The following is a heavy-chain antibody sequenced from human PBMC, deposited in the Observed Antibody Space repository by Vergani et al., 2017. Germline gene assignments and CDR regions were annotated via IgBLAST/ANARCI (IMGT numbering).Heavy chain of an antibody. D-gene: IGHD3-3*01. CDR2: INPNSGGT. CDR1: GYTFTGYY. V-gene: IGHV1-2*04. CDR3: ARGSGGTIFGVVTPNYYYMDV. J-gene: IGHJ6*03. Sequence: QVQLVQSGAEVKKPGASVKVSCKASGYTFTGYYMHLVRQAPGQGLEWMGWINPNSGGTNYAQKFQGWVTMTRDTSISTAYMELSRLRSDDTAVYYWARGSGGTIFGVVTPNYYYMDVWGKGTTVTVSS.